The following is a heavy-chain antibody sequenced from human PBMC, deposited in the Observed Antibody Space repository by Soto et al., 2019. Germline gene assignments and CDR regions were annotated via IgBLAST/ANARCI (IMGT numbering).Heavy chain of an antibody. D-gene: IGHD3-22*01. J-gene: IGHJ6*02. CDR3: ARVVRGEEDYFDSSVYYCAYHGLDV. CDR2: IFSNEEK. CDR1: GFSLSNGRMG. V-gene: IGHV2-26*01. Sequence: QVTLKESGPVLVKPTETLTLTCTVSGFSLSNGRMGVSWIRQPPGKALEWLAHIFSNEEKSYSTSLNSRHTISKDTAKGKVVLTMTNMDPVDTATYYCARVVRGEEDYFDSSVYYCAYHGLDVWGQGTTVTVSS.